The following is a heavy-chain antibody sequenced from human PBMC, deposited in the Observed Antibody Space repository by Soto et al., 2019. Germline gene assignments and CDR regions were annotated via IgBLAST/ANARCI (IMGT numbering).Heavy chain of an antibody. V-gene: IGHV5-51*01. CDR1: GYSFTSYW. CDR3: ARRPRVLQAVAAAGRGVVDWFDP. CDR2: IYPGDSDT. J-gene: IGHJ5*02. Sequence: EVQLVQSGAEVKKPGESLKISCKGSGYSFTSYWIGWVRQMPGKGLEWMGIIYPGDSDTRYSPSFQGQVTISADKSISTAYLQWSSLKASDTAMYYCARRPRVLQAVAAAGRGVVDWFDPWGQGTLVTVSS. D-gene: IGHD6-13*01.